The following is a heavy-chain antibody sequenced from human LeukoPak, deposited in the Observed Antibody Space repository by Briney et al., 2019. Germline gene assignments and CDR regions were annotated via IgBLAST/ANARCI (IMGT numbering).Heavy chain of an antibody. V-gene: IGHV1-8*01. Sequence: ASVKVSCKTSAYTFTSYEINWVRQATGQGLEWMGWMNPNSGNTGYAQKFQGRVTMTRDTSINKAYIELSSLRSEDTAVYYCARGHGPGGPRWPNLDFWGRGTLITVSS. CDR2: MNPNSGNT. J-gene: IGHJ4*02. D-gene: IGHD2-15*01. CDR3: ARGHGPGGPRWPNLDF. CDR1: AYTFTSYE.